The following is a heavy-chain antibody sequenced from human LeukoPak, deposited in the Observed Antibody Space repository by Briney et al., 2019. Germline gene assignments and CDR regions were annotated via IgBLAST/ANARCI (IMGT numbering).Heavy chain of an antibody. D-gene: IGHD2-15*01. CDR1: GGSISGYY. J-gene: IGHJ4*02. CDR3: ARHYCSGGNCYYFDH. Sequence: PSETLSLTCTVSGGSISGYYWSWIRQPPGQGLEWIGFIYYRGTSKYNPSLVSRVTMSVDTSKNQVSLKLSSVTAADTAVYYCARHYCSGGNCYYFDHWGQGTLVTVSS. V-gene: IGHV4-59*08. CDR2: IYYRGTS.